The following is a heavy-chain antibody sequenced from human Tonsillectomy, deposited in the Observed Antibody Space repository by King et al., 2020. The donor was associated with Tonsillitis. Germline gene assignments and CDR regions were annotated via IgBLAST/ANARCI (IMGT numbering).Heavy chain of an antibody. D-gene: IGHD5-18*01. CDR3: ARVGYSYGFYKWFDS. CDR1: GVTFTTYT. Sequence: VQLVESGGGVVQPGRSLRLSCAASGVTFTTYTMHWVRQAPGKGLEWVAIISHDGTNKYYTDSVKGRFTISRDNSKNTLFLQMNSLRVEDTAVYYCARVGYSYGFYKWFDSWGQGTLVTGSS. V-gene: IGHV3-30*04. CDR2: ISHDGTNK. J-gene: IGHJ5*01.